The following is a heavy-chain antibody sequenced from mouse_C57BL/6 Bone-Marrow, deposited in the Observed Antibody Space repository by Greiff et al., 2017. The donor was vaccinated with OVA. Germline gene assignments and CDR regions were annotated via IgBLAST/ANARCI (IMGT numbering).Heavy chain of an antibody. V-gene: IGHV1-82*01. CDR1: GYAFSSSW. D-gene: IGHD2-3*01. CDR2: IYPGDGDT. CDR3: ANREDGYYTAGVDY. Sequence: VQLQESGPELVKPGASVKISCKASGYAFSSSWMNWVKQRPGQGLEWIGRIYPGDGDTNYNGKFKGKATLTADTSSSTAYMQLSSLTSEDSAVYVCANREDGYYTAGVDYWGQGTLVTVSA. J-gene: IGHJ3*01.